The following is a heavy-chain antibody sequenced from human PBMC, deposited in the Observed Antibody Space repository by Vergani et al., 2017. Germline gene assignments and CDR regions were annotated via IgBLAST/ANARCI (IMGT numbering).Heavy chain of an antibody. J-gene: IGHJ4*02. V-gene: IGHV7-4-1*02. D-gene: IGHD2-2*01. CDR1: GYTFTSYA. CDR3: AGEYCSSTSCHIPLDY. CDR2: INTNKGKP. Sequence: QVQLVQSGSELKKPGASVKVSCKASGYTFTSYAMNWVRQAPGQGLEWMGWINTNKGKPTYAQGFTGRFVFSLDTSVSTAYLQISSLKAEDTAVYYCAGEYCSSTSCHIPLDYWGQGTLVTVSS.